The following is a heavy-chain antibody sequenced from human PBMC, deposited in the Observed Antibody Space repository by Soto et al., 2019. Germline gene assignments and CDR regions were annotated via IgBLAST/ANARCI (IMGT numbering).Heavy chain of an antibody. V-gene: IGHV3-30-3*01. CDR2: ISYDGSNT. CDR1: GFTFSSYA. J-gene: IGHJ4*02. CDR3: AIDFVRQQPFVPSDY. Sequence: QVQLVESGGGVVQPGRSPRLSCAASGFTFSSYAMHWVRHAPGKGLARVAVISYDGSNTYYADSVKGRFTISRDNSKNTLDLQMNGLGAEDTAGDCCAIDFVRQQPFVPSDYWGQGTLVTVSS. D-gene: IGHD6-13*01.